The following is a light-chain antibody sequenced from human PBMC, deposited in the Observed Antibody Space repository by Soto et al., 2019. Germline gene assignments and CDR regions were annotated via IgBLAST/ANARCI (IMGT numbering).Light chain of an antibody. CDR3: QQYGSSPALT. Sequence: EIVLTQSPGTVSLSPGERAPLSCRTIQSVSSSYLAWYQQKPGQAPRLLIYGASSRATGIPDRFSGSGSGTDFTLTISRLEPEDFAVYYCQQYGSSPALTFGGGTKVDVK. V-gene: IGKV3-20*01. CDR1: QSVSSSY. CDR2: GAS. J-gene: IGKJ4*01.